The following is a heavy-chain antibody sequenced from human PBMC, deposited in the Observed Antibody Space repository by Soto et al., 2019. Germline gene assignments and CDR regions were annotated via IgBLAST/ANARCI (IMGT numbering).Heavy chain of an antibody. CDR2: INHSGST. Sequence: PSETLSLTCAVYGGSFSGYYWSWIRQPPGKGLECIGEINHSGSTNYNPSLKSRVTISVDTSKNQFSLKLSSVTAADTAVYYCARKYSDFWSGRTYYYYYGMDVWGQGTTVTVS. V-gene: IGHV4-34*01. CDR1: GGSFSGYY. D-gene: IGHD3-3*01. J-gene: IGHJ6*02. CDR3: ARKYSDFWSGRTYYYYYGMDV.